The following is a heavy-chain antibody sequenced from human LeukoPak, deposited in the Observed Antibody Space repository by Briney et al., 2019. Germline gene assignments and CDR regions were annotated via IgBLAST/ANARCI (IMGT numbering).Heavy chain of an antibody. CDR2: IYYDGST. CDR1: GGSIRSSSYY. CDR3: ARRNRSSSWYVRWFDP. Sequence: PSETLSLTCTVSGGSIRSSSYYWSWIRQPPGKGLEWIGRIYYDGSTNYNPSLKSRVTISVDTSKNQFSLKLSSVTAADTAVYYCARRNRSSSWYVRWFDPWGQGTLVTVSS. V-gene: IGHV4-39*07. D-gene: IGHD6-13*01. J-gene: IGHJ5*02.